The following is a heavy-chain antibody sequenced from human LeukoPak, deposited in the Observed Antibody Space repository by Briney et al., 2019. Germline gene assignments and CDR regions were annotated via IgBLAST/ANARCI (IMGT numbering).Heavy chain of an antibody. CDR2: ISYDGSNK. J-gene: IGHJ3*02. CDR1: GFTFSSYG. CDR3: ASDPGGNQNGFDI. Sequence: GGSLRLSCAASGFTFSSYGMHWVRQAPGKGLEWVAVISYDGSNKYYADSVKGRFTISRDDSKNTLYLQMNSLRVEDTAVYYCASDPGGNQNGFDIWGQGTMVTVSS. D-gene: IGHD3-16*01. V-gene: IGHV3-30*03.